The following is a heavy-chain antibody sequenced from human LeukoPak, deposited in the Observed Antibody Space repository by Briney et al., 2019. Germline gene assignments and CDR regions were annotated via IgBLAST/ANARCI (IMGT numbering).Heavy chain of an antibody. CDR1: GFTFSSYE. Sequence: TGGSLRLSCAASGFTFSSYEMNWVRQAPGKGLEWIAYIIGSSNTIYYADSVKGRFTISRDNAKNSLYLQMNSLRVEDTAIYYCARDKVSGPTLLDYWGQGILVTVSS. D-gene: IGHD5/OR15-5a*01. V-gene: IGHV3-48*03. CDR2: IIGSSNTI. J-gene: IGHJ4*02. CDR3: ARDKVSGPTLLDY.